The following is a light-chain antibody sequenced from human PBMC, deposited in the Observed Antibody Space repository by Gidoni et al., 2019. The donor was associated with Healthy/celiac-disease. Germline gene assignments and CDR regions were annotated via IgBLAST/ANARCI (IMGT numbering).Light chain of an antibody. CDR3: CSYAGSSTFEGVV. CDR1: SSDVGSYNL. CDR2: EVS. V-gene: IGLV2-23*02. Sequence: QSALTQPASVSGSPGQSITLSCTGTSSDVGSYNLVSWYQQHPGKAPKLMIYEVSKRPSGVSNRFSGSKSGNTASLTISGLQAEDEADYYCCSYAGSSTFEGVVFGGGTKLTVL. J-gene: IGLJ2*01.